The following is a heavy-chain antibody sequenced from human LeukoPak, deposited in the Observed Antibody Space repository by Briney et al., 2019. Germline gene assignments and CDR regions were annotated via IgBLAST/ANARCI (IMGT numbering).Heavy chain of an antibody. CDR1: GGSISSYY. CDR3: ARLSLYYYDSSGYYYFDY. CDR2: IYTSGST. J-gene: IGHJ4*02. V-gene: IGHV4-4*09. Sequence: SETLSLTCTVSGGSISSYYWSWIRQPPGKGLEWIGYIYTSGSTNYNPSLKSRVTISVDTSKNQFSLKLSSVTAADTAVYYCARLSLYYYDSSGYYYFDYWGQGTLVTVSS. D-gene: IGHD3-22*01.